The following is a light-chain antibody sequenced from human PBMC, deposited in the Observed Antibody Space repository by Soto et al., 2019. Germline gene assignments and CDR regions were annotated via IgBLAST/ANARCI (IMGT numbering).Light chain of an antibody. V-gene: IGKV3-20*01. CDR1: QSVSSNL. J-gene: IGKJ1*01. CDR2: GAS. Sequence: EIVLTQSPGTLSLSPGERATLSCRASQSVSSNLLAWYQEKPGQAPRLLIYGASSRATGIPDRFSGSGSGTDFTLTITRLEPEDFAVYYCQQYRNWPRTFGQGTKVDIK. CDR3: QQYRNWPRT.